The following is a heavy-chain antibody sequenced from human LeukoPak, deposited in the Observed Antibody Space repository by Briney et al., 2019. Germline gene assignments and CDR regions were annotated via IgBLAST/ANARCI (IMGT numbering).Heavy chain of an antibody. V-gene: IGHV4-61*02. CDR1: GGSISSGSYY. J-gene: IGHJ6*02. D-gene: IGHD6-19*01. CDR3: ARERGSREWLGSYYYYYYGMDV. Sequence: SETLSLTCTVPGGSISSGSYYWSWIRQPAGKGLEWIGRIYASGSTNYNPSLKSRVTISVDTSKNQFSLKLSSVTAADTAVYYCARERGSREWLGSYYYYYYGMDVWGQGTTVTVSS. CDR2: IYASGST.